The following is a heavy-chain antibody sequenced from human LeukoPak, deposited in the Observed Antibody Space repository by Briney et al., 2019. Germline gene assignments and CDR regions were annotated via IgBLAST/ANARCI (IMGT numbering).Heavy chain of an antibody. V-gene: IGHV3-66*01. Sequence: GGSLRLSCAASGFTVSSNYMSWVRQAPGKGLEWVSVIYSGGSTYYADSVKGRFTISRDNSKNTLYLQMNSLRAEDTAVYYCASSDYYGSGSYYSDYWGQGTLVTVSS. CDR2: IYSGGST. CDR3: ASSDYYGSGSYYSDY. D-gene: IGHD3-10*01. CDR1: GFTVSSNY. J-gene: IGHJ4*02.